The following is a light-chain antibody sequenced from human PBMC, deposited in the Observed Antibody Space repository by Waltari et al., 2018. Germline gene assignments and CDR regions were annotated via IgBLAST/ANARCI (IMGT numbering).Light chain of an antibody. CDR2: DVS. CDR1: KSDVGFYNY. CDR3: KSYTGTGSWV. J-gene: IGLJ3*02. V-gene: IGLV2-14*03. Sequence: QSALTQPASVSGSPGQSITLSCTGTKSDVGFYNYVSWYQQHPGKAPKVIIYDVSQRPSGISNRFSGSKSGNTASLIISGLQADDEADYYCKSYTGTGSWVFGGGTKLTVL.